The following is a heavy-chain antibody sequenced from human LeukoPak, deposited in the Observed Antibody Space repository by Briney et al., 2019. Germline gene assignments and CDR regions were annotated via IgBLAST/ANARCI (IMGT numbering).Heavy chain of an antibody. D-gene: IGHD2-15*01. CDR3: ARDQLYCSGGICYFDY. J-gene: IGHJ4*02. V-gene: IGHV3-74*01. Sequence: GGSLRLSCAAPGFTFSSYWMHWVRQAPGKGLVWVSRINSDGRSTSSADSVKGRFTISRDNAKNTLYLQMNSLRTEDTAVYYCARDQLYCSGGICYFDYWGQGVLVTVSS. CDR1: GFTFSSYW. CDR2: INSDGRST.